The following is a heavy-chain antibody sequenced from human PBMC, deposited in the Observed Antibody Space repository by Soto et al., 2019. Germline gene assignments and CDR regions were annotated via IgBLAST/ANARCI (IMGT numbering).Heavy chain of an antibody. V-gene: IGHV1-46*01. CDR3: ARGYTPYYDSSGYYYGEDY. J-gene: IGHJ4*02. Sequence: QVQLVQSGAEVKKPGASVKLSCKTSGYTFTNYYIHWVRQAPGQGLEWMGMIHPSAGSTTYAQKFQGRVTMTRDTSTSTVYIELSRLRSDDTAVFYCARGYTPYYDSSGYYYGEDYWGQGALVTVSS. CDR2: IHPSAGST. D-gene: IGHD3-22*01. CDR1: GYTFTNYY.